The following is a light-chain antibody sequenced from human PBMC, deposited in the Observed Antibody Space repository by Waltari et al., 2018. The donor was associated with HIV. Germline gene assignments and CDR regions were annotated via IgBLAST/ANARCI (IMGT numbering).Light chain of an antibody. CDR3: SSYAGSNTLL. CDR2: EVS. J-gene: IGLJ2*01. CDR1: TKDVGLYNY. Sequence: QSALTQPPSASGSPGQSVTISCTGTTKDVGLYNYVSWYQQNPGEAPTLIIFEVSKRPSGVPDRFSGSKSGNTASLTVSGLQSEDEADYFCSSYAGSNTLLFGGGTKLTVL. V-gene: IGLV2-8*01.